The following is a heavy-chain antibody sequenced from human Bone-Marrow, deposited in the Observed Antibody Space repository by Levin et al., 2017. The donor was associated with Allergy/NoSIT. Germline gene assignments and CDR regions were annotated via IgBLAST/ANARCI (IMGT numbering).Heavy chain of an antibody. V-gene: IGHV1-2*06. CDR1: GYTFTGYY. Sequence: ASVKVSCKASGYTFTGYYMHWVRQAPGQGLEWMGRINPNSGGTNYAQKFQGRVTMTRDTSISTAYMELSRLRSDDTAVYYCARGICSGGSCYYYYMDVWGKGTTVTVSS. CDR3: ARGICSGGSCYYYYMDV. CDR2: INPNSGGT. J-gene: IGHJ6*03. D-gene: IGHD2-15*01.